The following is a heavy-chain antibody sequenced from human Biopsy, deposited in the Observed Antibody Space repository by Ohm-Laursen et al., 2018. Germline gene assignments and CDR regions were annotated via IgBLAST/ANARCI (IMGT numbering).Heavy chain of an antibody. CDR1: GDSISSYY. V-gene: IGHV4-59*01. Sequence: GTLSLTCTVSGDSISSYYWSWIRQPPGKGLEWIGYVYYTGSTDYNPSLQSRVTISVDTSKSHFSLRLRSVTPADTAIYYCARDRGYYSDRTVPGYFDLWGRGTLVTVSS. J-gene: IGHJ2*01. CDR2: VYYTGST. D-gene: IGHD3-22*01. CDR3: ARDRGYYSDRTVPGYFDL.